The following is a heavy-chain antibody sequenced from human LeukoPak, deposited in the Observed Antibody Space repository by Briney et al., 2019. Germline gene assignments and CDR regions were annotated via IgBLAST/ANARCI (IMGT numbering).Heavy chain of an antibody. V-gene: IGHV1-2*02. CDR1: GYTFTGYY. CDR3: ARARGYSGYDLYYFDY. Sequence: ASVKVSCKASGYTFTGYYLHWARQAPGQGLEWMGWINPNSGGTNYAQKFQGRVTMTRDTSISTAYMELSRLRSDDTAVYYCARARGYSGYDLYYFDYWGQGTLVTVSS. J-gene: IGHJ4*02. CDR2: INPNSGGT. D-gene: IGHD5-12*01.